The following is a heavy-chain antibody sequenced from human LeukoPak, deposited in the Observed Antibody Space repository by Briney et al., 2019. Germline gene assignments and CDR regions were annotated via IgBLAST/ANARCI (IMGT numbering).Heavy chain of an antibody. V-gene: IGHV1-18*01. CDR2: ISAYNGIT. CDR3: ARSVSPVDYYGSGSYPAGY. J-gene: IGHJ4*02. CDR1: GYTFTSYG. Sequence: ASVKVSCKASGYTFTSYGISWVRQAPGQGLEWMGWISAYNGITNYAQKLQGRVTMTTDTSTSTAYMELRSLRSDDTAVYYCARSVSPVDYYGSGSYPAGYWGQGTLVTVSS. D-gene: IGHD3-10*01.